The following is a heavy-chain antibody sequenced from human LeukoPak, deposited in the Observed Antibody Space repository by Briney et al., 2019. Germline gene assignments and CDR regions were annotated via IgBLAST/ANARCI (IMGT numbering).Heavy chain of an antibody. CDR3: AKAVAARHSPFY. V-gene: IGHV3-21*04. CDR2: ISNSGSHM. J-gene: IGHJ4*02. D-gene: IGHD6-6*01. Sequence: PGGSLRLSCAASGFSFNSYTMNWVRQAPGKGLEWVSSISNSGSHMYYADSVKGRFTISRDNSKNTLYLQMNSLRAEDTAVYYCAKAVAARHSPFYWGQGTLVTVSS. CDR1: GFSFNSYT.